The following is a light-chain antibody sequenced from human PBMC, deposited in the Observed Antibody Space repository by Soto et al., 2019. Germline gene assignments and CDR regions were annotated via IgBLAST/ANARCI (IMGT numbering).Light chain of an antibody. CDR3: SSYAGSNILV. J-gene: IGLJ2*01. CDR2: EVS. Sequence: QSALTQPPSASGSPGQSVTISCTGTSSDVGGYNYVSWYQQHPGKAPKLMIYEVSKRPSGVPDRFSGSKSGNTASLTVSGXXXXXXXDYYCSSYAGSNILVFGGGT. CDR1: SSDVGGYNY. V-gene: IGLV2-8*01.